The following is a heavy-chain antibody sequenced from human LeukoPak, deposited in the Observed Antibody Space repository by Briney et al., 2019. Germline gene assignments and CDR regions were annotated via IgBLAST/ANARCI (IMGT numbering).Heavy chain of an antibody. V-gene: IGHV4-59*01. CDR2: IYYSGSN. Sequence: SETLSLTCTVSGGSISIYYWSWIRQPPGKGLEWIGYIYYSGSNNYNPSRKGGLTISVATSKTQFSLKLSSGTAADTAVYYCARSGLWFGELMGYWGQGTLVTVSS. CDR3: ARSGLWFGELMGY. CDR1: GGSISIYY. J-gene: IGHJ4*02. D-gene: IGHD3-10*01.